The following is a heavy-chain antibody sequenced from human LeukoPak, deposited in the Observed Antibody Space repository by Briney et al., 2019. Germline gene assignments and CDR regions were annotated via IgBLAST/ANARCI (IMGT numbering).Heavy chain of an antibody. J-gene: IGHJ4*02. CDR1: GXXXXTYE. Sequence: GGXXXXXCAXXGXXXXTYEMXXVRQAPGKGRGWDSYISRSVTTIWYADSGRGRFTISTDNAKNSLSLQINSLSVEATAVYYCARPAYSRFYYWGQGTLVTVSS. V-gene: IGHV3-48*03. CDR2: ISRSVTTI. D-gene: IGHD6-13*01. CDR3: ARPAYSRFYY.